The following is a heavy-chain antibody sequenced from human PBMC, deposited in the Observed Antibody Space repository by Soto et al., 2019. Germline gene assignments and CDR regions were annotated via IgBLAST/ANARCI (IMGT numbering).Heavy chain of an antibody. J-gene: IGHJ5*02. V-gene: IGHV3-7*03. CDR2: IKEDGSEK. Sequence: EVQLVESGGGLVQPGGSLRLSCADSGFILRNYWMSWVRQAPGMGLQWVASIKEDGSEKYYVDPVKGRFTISRENAKNSLYLQMNSLRAEDTAVYHCTRYRTLDPWGQRILVTVSS. CDR3: TRYRTLDP. CDR1: GFILRNYW. D-gene: IGHD3-16*02.